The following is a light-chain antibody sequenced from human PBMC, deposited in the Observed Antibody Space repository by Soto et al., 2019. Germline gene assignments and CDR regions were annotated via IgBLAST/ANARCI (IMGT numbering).Light chain of an antibody. CDR2: EDN. CDR3: QSYDSSIPVV. V-gene: IGLV6-57*04. CDR1: SGSIASNY. J-gene: IGLJ2*01. Sequence: NFMLTQPHSVSESPGKTVTISCTRSSGSIASNYVQWYQQRPGSAPTTVIYEDNQRPSGVPDRFSGSIDSSSXSASLTISGLKTEDEADYYCQSYDSSIPVVFGGGTKXTVL.